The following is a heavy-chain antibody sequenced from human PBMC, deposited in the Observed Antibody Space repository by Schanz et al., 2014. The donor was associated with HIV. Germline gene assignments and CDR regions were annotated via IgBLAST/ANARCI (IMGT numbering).Heavy chain of an antibody. V-gene: IGHV1-18*01. CDR2: ISTYNGNT. CDR1: GYTFTSYG. D-gene: IGHD6-13*01. Sequence: QVQLVQSGAEVKKPGASVKVSCKASGYTFTSYGITWVRQAPGQGLEWMGWISTYNGNTIYAQKFQGRVTMTTDTSTGTAYMGLRRLRSDDSAVYYCARDRDSSNWFPEDFDYWGQGTPVTVSS. CDR3: ARDRDSSNWFPEDFDY. J-gene: IGHJ4*02.